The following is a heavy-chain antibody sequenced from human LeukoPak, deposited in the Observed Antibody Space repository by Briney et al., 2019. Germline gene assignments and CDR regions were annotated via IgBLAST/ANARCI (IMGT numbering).Heavy chain of an antibody. CDR1: RFSFSDYN. Sequence: GGSLRLSCAASRFSFSDYNMNWVRQAPGKGLEWVSSISSSSSYIYYADSVKGRFTISRDNAKNSLYLQMNSLRAEDTAVYYCARAHNWKYGSFDFWGQGTLVTVSS. CDR3: ARAHNWKYGSFDF. V-gene: IGHV3-21*01. CDR2: ISSSSSYI. J-gene: IGHJ4*02. D-gene: IGHD1-7*01.